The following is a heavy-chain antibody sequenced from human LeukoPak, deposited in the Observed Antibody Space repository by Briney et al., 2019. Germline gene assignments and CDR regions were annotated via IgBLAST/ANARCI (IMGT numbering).Heavy chain of an antibody. V-gene: IGHV3-74*01. CDR3: ATDRNSGKYYDY. D-gene: IGHD1-26*01. J-gene: IGHJ4*02. Sequence: GGSLRLSCAASGLTFSSHWMHWVRQAPGKGLVWVSRITNDGSSTTYADSVKGRFTISRDNAKNTLYLQMDSLRAKDTAVYYCATDRNSGKYYDYWGQGTLATVSS. CDR1: GLTFSSHW. CDR2: ITNDGSST.